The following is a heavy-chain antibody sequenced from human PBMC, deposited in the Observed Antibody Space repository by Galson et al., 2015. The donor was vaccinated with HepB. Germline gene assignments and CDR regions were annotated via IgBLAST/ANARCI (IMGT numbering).Heavy chain of an antibody. CDR2: ISYDGTNK. CDR1: GFRFSDYG. D-gene: IGHD3-22*01. CDR3: AKDWGTLYYDASGYPLDY. J-gene: IGHJ4*02. Sequence: SLRLSCAVSGFRFSDYGMQWVRQAPGKGLEWLTVISYDGTNKKYADSVKGRFTISRDNSKDTVYLQMTSLRIEDTALYFCAKDWGTLYYDASGYPLDYWGQGALVIVSS. V-gene: IGHV3-30*05.